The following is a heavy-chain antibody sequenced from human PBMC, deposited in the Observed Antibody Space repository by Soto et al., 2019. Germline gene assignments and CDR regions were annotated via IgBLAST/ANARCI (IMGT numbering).Heavy chain of an antibody. D-gene: IGHD4-17*01. J-gene: IGHJ4*02. CDR3: AISTTATFDY. CDR1: GFTFSSYN. Sequence: GGSLRLSCAASGFTFSSYNMNWARQAPGKGLEWVSYISSSSSTIYYADSVKGRFTISRDNAKNSLYLQMNSLRDEDTAVYYCAISTTATFDYWGQGTLVTVSS. CDR2: ISSSSSTI. V-gene: IGHV3-48*02.